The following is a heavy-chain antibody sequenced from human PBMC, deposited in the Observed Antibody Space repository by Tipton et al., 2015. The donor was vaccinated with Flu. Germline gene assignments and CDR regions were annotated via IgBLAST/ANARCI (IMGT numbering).Heavy chain of an antibody. CDR3: ARKYNSSYSGYFDY. D-gene: IGHD6-13*01. CDR2: INHSGST. CDR1: GGSFSGYY. V-gene: IGHV4-34*01. J-gene: IGHJ4*02. Sequence: TLSLTCAVYGGSFSGYYWSWIRQPPGKGLEWIGEINHSGSTNYNPSLKSRVTISVDTSKSQFSLKLSSVTAADTAVYYCARKYNSSYSGYFDYWGQGTLVTVSS.